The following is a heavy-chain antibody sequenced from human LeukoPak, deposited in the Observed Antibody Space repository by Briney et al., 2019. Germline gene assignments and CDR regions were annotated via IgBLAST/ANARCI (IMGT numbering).Heavy chain of an antibody. J-gene: IGHJ3*02. D-gene: IGHD6-6*01. CDR2: INWNGGST. V-gene: IGHV3-20*04. CDR3: ARGLHSRSSGTRFDVFEI. Sequence: GGSLRLSCAASGFSFDDYGMSWVRQAPGKGLEWVSGINWNGGSTGYADSVKGRFTISRDNAKNSLSLQMNSLRVEDTALYYCARGLHSRSSGTRFDVFEIWGQGTMVTVSS. CDR1: GFSFDDYG.